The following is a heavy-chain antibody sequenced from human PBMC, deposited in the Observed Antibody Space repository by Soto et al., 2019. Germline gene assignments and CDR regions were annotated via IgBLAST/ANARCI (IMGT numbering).Heavy chain of an antibody. J-gene: IGHJ1*01. CDR2: IYYSGST. D-gene: IGHD3-22*01. CDR3: VSGSDSSGYYSTVSYPRFQQ. CDR1: GGSISSSIYY. Sequence: SETLSLTCTVSGGSISSSIYYWGWIRHPPGNGLEWIGSIYYSGSTYYNPSLKSRVTISVYTSKNQFSLKLSSVTAADTAVYYCVSGSDSSGYYSTVSYPRFQQWGQGTLMTV. V-gene: IGHV4-39*01.